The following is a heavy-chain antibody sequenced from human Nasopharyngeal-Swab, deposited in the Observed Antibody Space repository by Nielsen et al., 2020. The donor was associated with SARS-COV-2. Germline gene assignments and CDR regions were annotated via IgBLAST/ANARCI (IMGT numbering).Heavy chain of an antibody. Sequence: SETLSPTCAVYGGSFSGYYWTWIRQPPGKGLEWIGYIYYSGSTNYNPSLKSRVTISVDTSKNQFSLKLSSVTAADTAVYYCARDTPPDSGFDYWGQGTLVTASS. CDR3: ARDTPPDSGFDY. CDR2: IYYSGST. J-gene: IGHJ4*02. CDR1: GGSFSGYY. D-gene: IGHD1-26*01. V-gene: IGHV4-59*01.